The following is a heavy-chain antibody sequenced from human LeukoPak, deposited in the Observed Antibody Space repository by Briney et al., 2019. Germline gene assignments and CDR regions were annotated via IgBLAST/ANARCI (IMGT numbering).Heavy chain of an antibody. D-gene: IGHD3-10*01. CDR3: AREMGRGTMVRGGKNSSWFDS. Sequence: PSETLSLTCTVSGGSMSHYHWSWIRQPAGKGLEWIGRIHTSGSTNYNPSLKSRVTMLLDTSKNHFSLKLSSVTAADTALYYCAREMGRGTMVRGGKNSSWFDSWGQGTLVTVSS. CDR2: IHTSGST. J-gene: IGHJ5*01. V-gene: IGHV4-4*07. CDR1: GGSMSHYH.